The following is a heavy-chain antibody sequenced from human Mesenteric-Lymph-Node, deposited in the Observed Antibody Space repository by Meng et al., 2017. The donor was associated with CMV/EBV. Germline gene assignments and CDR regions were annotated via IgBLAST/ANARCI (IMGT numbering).Heavy chain of an antibody. V-gene: IGHV4-38-2*02. CDR3: ARDSNFLSYYYYGMDV. Sequence: SETLSLTCTVSGYYITSGYYWGWIRQPPGKGLEWIGEINHSGSTNYNPSLKSRVTISVDTSKNQFSLKLSSVTAADTAVYYCARDSNFLSYYYYGMDVWGQGTTVTVSS. D-gene: IGHD4/OR15-4a*01. CDR2: INHSGST. J-gene: IGHJ6*02. CDR1: GYYITSGYY.